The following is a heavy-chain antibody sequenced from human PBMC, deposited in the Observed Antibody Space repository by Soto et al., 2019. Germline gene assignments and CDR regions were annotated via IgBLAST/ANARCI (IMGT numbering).Heavy chain of an antibody. CDR1: GYTLTSYG. Sequence: ASVKVSCKASGYTLTSYGISWVRQAPGQGLEWMGWISAYNGNTNYAQKLQGRVTMTTDTSTSTAYMELRSLRSDDTAVYYCARDSRQWPYRDFDYWGQGTLVTVSS. J-gene: IGHJ4*02. CDR3: ARDSRQWPYRDFDY. CDR2: ISAYNGNT. D-gene: IGHD6-19*01. V-gene: IGHV1-18*01.